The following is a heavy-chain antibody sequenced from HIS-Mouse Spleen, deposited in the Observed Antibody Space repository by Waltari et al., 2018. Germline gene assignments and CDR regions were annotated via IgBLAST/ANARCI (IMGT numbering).Heavy chain of an antibody. D-gene: IGHD3-10*01. CDR1: GGSFSGYY. J-gene: IGHJ3*02. V-gene: IGHV4-34*01. CDR3: ARGRHYYGSGSYYGDAFDI. Sequence: QVQLQQCGAGLLKPSETLSLTCAVNGGSFSGYYWSCIRQPPGKGLEWIGEINHRGSTNYNPSLKSRVTISVDTSKNQFSLKLSSVTAADTAVYYCARGRHYYGSGSYYGDAFDIWGQGTMVTVSS. CDR2: INHRGST.